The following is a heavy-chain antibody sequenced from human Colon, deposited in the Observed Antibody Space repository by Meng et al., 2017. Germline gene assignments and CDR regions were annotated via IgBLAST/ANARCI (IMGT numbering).Heavy chain of an antibody. CDR2: INHSGST. V-gene: IGHV4-4*02. CDR1: GGSISSSNW. D-gene: IGHD3-10*01. J-gene: IGHJ4*02. Sequence: QGQLQDEGPGLGTPSGTLSPPFAGSGGSISSSNWWSWVRQPPGKGLEWFGEINHSGSTSYVPSLKSRITISVDKSNNLLSLKLNSVTAADTAMYYCARRNTRNSGGGNNYWGQGTLVTVSS. CDR3: ARRNTRNSGGGNNY.